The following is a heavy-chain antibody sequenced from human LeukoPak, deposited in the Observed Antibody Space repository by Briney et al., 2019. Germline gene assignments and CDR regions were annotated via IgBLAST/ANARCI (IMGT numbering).Heavy chain of an antibody. Sequence: GGSLRLSCAASGFTFSSYSMNWVRQAPGKGLEWVSSISSSSSYIYYADSVKGRFTISRDNAKNSPYLQMNSLRAEDTAVYYCARAIGPAYSSSYANWGQGTLVTVSS. CDR3: ARAIGPAYSSSYAN. D-gene: IGHD6-13*01. J-gene: IGHJ4*02. V-gene: IGHV3-21*01. CDR2: ISSSSSYI. CDR1: GFTFSSYS.